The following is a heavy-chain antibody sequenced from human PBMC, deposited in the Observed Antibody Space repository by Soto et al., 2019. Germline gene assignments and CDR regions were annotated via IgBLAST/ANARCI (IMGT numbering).Heavy chain of an antibody. V-gene: IGHV3-7*05. J-gene: IGHJ6*02. CDR1: GFTFSSYW. CDR2: IKQDGSEK. Sequence: PGGSLRLSCAASGFTFSSYWMSWVRQAPGKGLEWVANIKQDGSEKYYVDSVKGRFTISRDNAKNSLYLQMNSLRAEDTAVYYCAREGAGWLVRDYYYYGMYVWGQGTTVTVSS. D-gene: IGHD6-19*01. CDR3: AREGAGWLVRDYYYYGMYV.